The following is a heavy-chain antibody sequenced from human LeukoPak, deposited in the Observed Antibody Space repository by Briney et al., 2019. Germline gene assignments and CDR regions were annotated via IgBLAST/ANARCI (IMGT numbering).Heavy chain of an antibody. CDR2: ISAYNGNT. CDR3: ARAKDSSGYYLLYYFDY. J-gene: IGHJ4*02. Sequence: GASVKVSCKASGYTFTSYGISWVRQAPGQGLEWMGWISAYNGNTNYARKLQGRVTMTTDTSTSTAYMELRSLRSDDTAVYYCARAKDSSGYYLLYYFDYWAQGNLVTVSS. V-gene: IGHV1-18*01. CDR1: GYTFTSYG. D-gene: IGHD3-22*01.